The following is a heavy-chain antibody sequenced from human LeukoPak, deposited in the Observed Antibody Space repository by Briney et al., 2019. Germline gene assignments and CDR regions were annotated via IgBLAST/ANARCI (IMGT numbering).Heavy chain of an antibody. V-gene: IGHV1-2*02. J-gene: IGHJ4*02. CDR2: INPNSGGT. CDR1: GYTFTGYY. Sequence: ASVKVSCKASGYTFTGYYMHWVRQAPGQGLEWMGWINPNSGGTNYAQKFQGRVTMTRDTSISTAYMELSRLRSGDTAVYYCARGYCTNGVCYRPHDYWGQGTLVTVSS. CDR3: ARGYCTNGVCYRPHDY. D-gene: IGHD2-8*01.